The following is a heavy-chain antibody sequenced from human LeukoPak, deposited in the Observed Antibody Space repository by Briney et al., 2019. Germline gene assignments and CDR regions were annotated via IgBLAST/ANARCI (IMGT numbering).Heavy chain of an antibody. V-gene: IGHV4-30-4*01. D-gene: IGHD3-10*01. CDR1: GGSISSGDYY. CDR3: ARAHGSGTYSRWFDP. J-gene: IGHJ5*02. Sequence: SQTLSLTCTVSGGSISSGDYYWSWIRQPPGKGPEWIGYTYYSGSTYYNPSLKSRVTISADTSKNQCSLKVSSVTAADTAVYYCARAHGSGTYSRWFDPWGQGALVTVSS. CDR2: TYYSGST.